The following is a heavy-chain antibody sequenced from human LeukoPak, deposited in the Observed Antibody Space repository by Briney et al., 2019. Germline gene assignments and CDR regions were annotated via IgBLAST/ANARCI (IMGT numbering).Heavy chain of an antibody. Sequence: SETLSLTCTVSGGSISSYYWSWIRQPPGKGLEWIGYIYYSGSTNYNPSLKSRVTISVDTSKNQFSLKLSSVTAADTAVYYCARGRLLWFGELPYYYGMDVWGQGTTVTVSS. CDR1: GGSISSYY. V-gene: IGHV4-59*01. D-gene: IGHD3-10*01. CDR2: IYYSGST. J-gene: IGHJ6*02. CDR3: ARGRLLWFGELPYYYGMDV.